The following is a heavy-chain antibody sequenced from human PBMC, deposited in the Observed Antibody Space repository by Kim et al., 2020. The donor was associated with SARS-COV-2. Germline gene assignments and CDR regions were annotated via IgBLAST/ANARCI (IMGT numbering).Heavy chain of an antibody. Sequence: GGSLRLSCAASGFTFDDYAMHWVRQAPGKGLEWVSGISWNSGSIGYADSVKGRFTISRDNAKNSLYLQMNSLRAEDTALYFCAMISGSSYWGQGTLVTVSS. J-gene: IGHJ4*02. CDR1: GFTFDDYA. V-gene: IGHV3-9*01. CDR3: AMISGSSY. CDR2: ISWNSGSI. D-gene: IGHD1-26*01.